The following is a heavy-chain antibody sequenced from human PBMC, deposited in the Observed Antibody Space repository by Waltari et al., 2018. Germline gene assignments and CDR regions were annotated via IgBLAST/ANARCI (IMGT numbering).Heavy chain of an antibody. J-gene: IGHJ6*02. Sequence: EAQRVISGGGFVQPGGSLRLSCADSGFTFSFYEMNGVRQAPGKWRESISYINDVGTTKHYADPVKGRFTSSRDNAKNSLSLQMNSLRAEDTAVYYCARKSVFTGAYYYYGMDVWGQGTTVTVS. CDR2: INDVGTTK. CDR3: ARKSVFTGAYYYYGMDV. CDR1: GFTFSFYE. V-gene: IGHV3-48*03.